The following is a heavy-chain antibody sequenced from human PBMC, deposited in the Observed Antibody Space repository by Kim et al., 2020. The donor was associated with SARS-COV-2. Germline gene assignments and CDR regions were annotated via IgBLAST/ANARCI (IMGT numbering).Heavy chain of an antibody. J-gene: IGHJ5*02. D-gene: IGHD3-22*01. Sequence: SVKGRFTISGDNPKNSVYLPMNSLRSEDTALYYCARAYDDSSGYLRWFDPWGQGTLVTVSS. V-gene: IGHV3-9*01. CDR3: ARAYDDSSGYLRWFDP.